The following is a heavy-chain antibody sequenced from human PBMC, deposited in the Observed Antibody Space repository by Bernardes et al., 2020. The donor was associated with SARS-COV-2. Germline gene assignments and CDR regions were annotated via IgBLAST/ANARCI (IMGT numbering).Heavy chain of an antibody. Sequence: GGSLRLSCAASGFTFSNYAMHWVRQAPGKGLEWVAIISYDGTTKYNADSVKGRFTISRDNSKNTLFLQMNSLTTEDTAFYYCAREWEVDTSSLFDYWGQGTLVT. CDR1: GFTFSNYA. J-gene: IGHJ4*02. CDR2: ISYDGTTK. CDR3: AREWEVDTSSLFDY. V-gene: IGHV3-30-3*01. D-gene: IGHD5-18*01.